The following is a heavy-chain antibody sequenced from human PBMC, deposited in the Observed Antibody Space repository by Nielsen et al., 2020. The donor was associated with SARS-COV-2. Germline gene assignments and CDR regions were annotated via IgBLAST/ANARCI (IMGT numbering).Heavy chain of an antibody. V-gene: IGHV3-7*05. Sequence: GGSLRFSCAASGFTFSSYWMSWVRKAPGKGLEWVANIKQDGSEKYYVDSVKGRFTISRDNAKNSLYLQMNSLRAEDTAGYYCARDGLRPLLWFGELGYWGQGTLVTVSS. CDR2: IKQDGSEK. D-gene: IGHD3-10*01. J-gene: IGHJ4*02. CDR3: ARDGLRPLLWFGELGY. CDR1: GFTFSSYW.